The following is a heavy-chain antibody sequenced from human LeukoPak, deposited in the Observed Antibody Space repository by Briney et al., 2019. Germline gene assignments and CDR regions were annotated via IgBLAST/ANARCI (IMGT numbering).Heavy chain of an antibody. D-gene: IGHD3-16*01. CDR2: IYYSGST. J-gene: IGHJ4*02. Sequence: SETLSLTCTVSVGSISSYFCSCIRQPPGKGLEWIVHIYYSGSTNSNPPLTSRDTISLDTPKTHISLKLCSVTAPRTALCYSARGDYFDYWGQGTLVTVSS. CDR3: ARGDYFDY. V-gene: IGHV4-59*12. CDR1: VGSISSYF.